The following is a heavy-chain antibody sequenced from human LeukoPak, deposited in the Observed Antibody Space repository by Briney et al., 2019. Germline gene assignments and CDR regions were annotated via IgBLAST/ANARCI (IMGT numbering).Heavy chain of an antibody. D-gene: IGHD3-22*01. CDR2: IYTSGST. J-gene: IGHJ5*02. V-gene: IGHV4-4*07. Sequence: PSETLSLTCTVSGGSISSYYWSWIRQPAGKGLEWIGRIYTSGSTNYNPSLKSRVTMSVDTSKNQFSLKVSSVTAADTAVYYCARVLGYDSSGYYSPWGQGTLVSVSS. CDR3: ARVLGYDSSGYYSP. CDR1: GGSISSYY.